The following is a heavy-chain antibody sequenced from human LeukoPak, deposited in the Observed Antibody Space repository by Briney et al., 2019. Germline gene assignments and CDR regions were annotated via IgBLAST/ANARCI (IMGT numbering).Heavy chain of an antibody. CDR2: ISSSSSYI. D-gene: IGHD3-10*01. J-gene: IGHJ4*02. V-gene: IGHV3-21*01. CDR1: GFTFSSYS. Sequence: PGGSLRLSCAASGFTFSSYSMNWVRQAPGKGLEWVSSISSSSSYIYYADSVKGRFTISRDNAKNSLYLQMNSLRDEDTAVYYCARDCWDYGSGSYCGIDYWGQGTLVTVSS. CDR3: ARDCWDYGSGSYCGIDY.